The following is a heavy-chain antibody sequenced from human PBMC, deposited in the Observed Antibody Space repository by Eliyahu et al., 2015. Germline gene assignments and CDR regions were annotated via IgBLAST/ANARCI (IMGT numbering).Heavy chain of an antibody. CDR1: GGSISGYY. Sequence: QVQLLEAGPRLVKPSETLSLTCPVSGGSISGYYWSWIPQPPGKGLEWIGYIYDSGSTNYNPSLKSRVTISVGTSKNQISLKLRSVTAADAAIYYCARSLEGYIWKGWFDPWGQGTLVTVSS. CDR2: IYDSGST. CDR3: ARSLEGYIWKGWFDP. D-gene: IGHD3-16*01. V-gene: IGHV4-59*01. J-gene: IGHJ5*02.